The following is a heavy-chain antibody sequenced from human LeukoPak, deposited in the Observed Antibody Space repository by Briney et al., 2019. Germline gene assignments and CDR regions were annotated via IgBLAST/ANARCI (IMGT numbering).Heavy chain of an antibody. CDR2: INHSGTT. J-gene: IGHJ4*02. CDR1: GGSFKDNY. Sequence: SETLSLTCAVYGGSFKDNYWSWIRQPPGKGLEWIGEINHSGTTNYNPSLKSRVTMSLDTSKNQLSLKLNSVTAADTAVYYCARNDRGRPADYWGQGTLVTVSS. V-gene: IGHV4-34*01. CDR3: ARNDRGRPADY. D-gene: IGHD1-26*01.